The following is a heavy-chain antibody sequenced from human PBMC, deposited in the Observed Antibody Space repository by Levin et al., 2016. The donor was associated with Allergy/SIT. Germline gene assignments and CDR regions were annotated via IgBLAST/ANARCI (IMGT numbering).Heavy chain of an antibody. CDR2: ISGSGEST. J-gene: IGHJ4*02. V-gene: IGHV3-23*01. Sequence: GESLKISCAASGFTFSSYAMSWVRQAPGKGLEWLSAISGSGESTYYADSVKGRFTISRDNSKNTLYLQMNSLRAEDTAVYYCAADPYYDSTGYWGGWGQGTLVTVSS. D-gene: IGHD3-22*01. CDR3: AADPYYDSTGYWGG. CDR1: GFTFSSYA.